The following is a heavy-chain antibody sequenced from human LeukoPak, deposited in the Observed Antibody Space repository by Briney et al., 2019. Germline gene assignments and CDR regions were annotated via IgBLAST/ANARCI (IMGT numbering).Heavy chain of an antibody. V-gene: IGHV3-23*01. CDR1: GFTFSSYA. Sequence: GGSLRLSCAASGFTFSSYAMSWVRQAPGKGLEWVSGISASGGSTFYADSVKGRFTISRDNSENTLYLQMNSLRVEDTALYYCAKDRSAAAGYSSDYWGQGTLVTVSS. CDR3: AKDRSAAAGYSSDY. CDR2: ISASGGST. J-gene: IGHJ4*02. D-gene: IGHD6-13*01.